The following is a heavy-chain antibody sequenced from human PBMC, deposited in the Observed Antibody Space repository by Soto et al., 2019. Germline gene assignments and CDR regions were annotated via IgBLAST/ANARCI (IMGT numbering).Heavy chain of an antibody. D-gene: IGHD2-15*01. V-gene: IGHV3-21*01. CDR1: GFTFSSYS. CDR3: ARSYCSGGSYYSPYYYYYMDV. CDR2: ISSSSSYI. J-gene: IGHJ6*03. Sequence: GGSLRLSCAASGFTFSSYSMNWVRQAPGKGLEWVSSISSSSSYIYYADSVKGRFTISRDNAKNSLYLQMNSLRAEDTAVYYCARSYCSGGSYYSPYYYYYMDVWGKGTTVTVSS.